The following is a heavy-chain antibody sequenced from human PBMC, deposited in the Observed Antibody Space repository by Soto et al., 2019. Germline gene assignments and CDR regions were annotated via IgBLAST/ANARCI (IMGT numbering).Heavy chain of an antibody. D-gene: IGHD2-2*01. Sequence: ASVKVSCKASGGTFSSYAISWVRQAPGQGLEWMGGIIPIFGTANYAQKFQGRVTITADESTSTAYRELSSLRSEDTAVYYCARMSIVVVPAGYYYYGMDVWVQGTTVTVSS. V-gene: IGHV1-69*13. CDR3: ARMSIVVVPAGYYYYGMDV. CDR1: GGTFSSYA. CDR2: IIPIFGTA. J-gene: IGHJ6*02.